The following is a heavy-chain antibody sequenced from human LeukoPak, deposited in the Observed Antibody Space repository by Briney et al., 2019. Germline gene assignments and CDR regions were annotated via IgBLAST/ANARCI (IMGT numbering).Heavy chain of an antibody. J-gene: IGHJ4*02. CDR1: GFSFSNYG. V-gene: IGHV3-33*01. D-gene: IGHD5-24*01. CDR3: ARGGGDGYNSNYFGY. Sequence: GGSLRLSCAASGFSFSNYGMHWVRQAPGKGLEGVGVIWYDGSNKYYGDAVKGRFTISRDNSENTLYLQVSSLRAEDTAVYYCARGGGDGYNSNYFGYWGQGTLVTVSS. CDR2: IWYDGSNK.